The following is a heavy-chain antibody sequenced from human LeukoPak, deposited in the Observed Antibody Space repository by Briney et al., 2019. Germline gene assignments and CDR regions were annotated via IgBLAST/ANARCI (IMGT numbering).Heavy chain of an antibody. Sequence: GGSLRLSCAASGFTFSSYAMCWVRQAPGKGLEWVSAISGDGADTYYADSVKGRFTISRDNSKNTLWLQMNSLRAEDTALYYCASAGPDPYPFDYWGQGTLVTVSS. J-gene: IGHJ4*02. CDR1: GFTFSSYA. CDR2: ISGDGADT. D-gene: IGHD2-2*02. CDR3: ASAGPDPYPFDY. V-gene: IGHV3-23*01.